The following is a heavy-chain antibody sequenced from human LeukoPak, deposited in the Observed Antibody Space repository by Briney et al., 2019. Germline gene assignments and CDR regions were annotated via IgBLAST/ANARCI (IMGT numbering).Heavy chain of an antibody. V-gene: IGHV1-69*13. Sequence: SVKVSCKASGGTFSSYAISWVRQAPGQGLEWMGGIIPIFGTANYAQKFQGRVTITADESTSTAYMELSSLRSEDTAVYYCAIPLVPAAIPEYFQHWGQGTLVTVSS. CDR1: GGTFSSYA. CDR3: AIPLVPAAIPEYFQH. J-gene: IGHJ1*01. CDR2: IIPIFGTA. D-gene: IGHD2-2*02.